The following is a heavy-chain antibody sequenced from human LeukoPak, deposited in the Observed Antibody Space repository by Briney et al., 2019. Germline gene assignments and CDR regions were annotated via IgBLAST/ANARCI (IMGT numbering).Heavy chain of an antibody. CDR1: GGTFSSYA. CDR2: IIPILGIA. CDR3: ARDRSSWYNYYYYGMDV. D-gene: IGHD6-13*01. V-gene: IGHV1-69*10. Sequence: SVTVSCKASGGTFSSYAISWVRQAPGQGLEWMGRIIPILGIANYAQKFQGRVTITADKSTSTAYMELSSLRSEDTAVYYCARDRSSWYNYYYYGMDVWGQGTTVTVSS. J-gene: IGHJ6*02.